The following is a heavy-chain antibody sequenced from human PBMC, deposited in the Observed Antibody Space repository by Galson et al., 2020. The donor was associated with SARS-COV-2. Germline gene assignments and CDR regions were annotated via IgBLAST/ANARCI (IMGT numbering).Heavy chain of an antibody. CDR2: INWNGGCT. CDR1: GLTLDDYG. D-gene: IGHD5-18*01. Sequence: GGSLRLSCAVSGLTLDDYGMSWVCQAPGKGLEWVSGINWNGGCTGYADSVKGRFNISRDNAKNSLYLQMNSLRDEDTALYHCTAWIQPPFTCMDVWGKGTTVTVSS. J-gene: IGHJ6*03. CDR3: TAWIQPPFTCMDV. V-gene: IGHV3-20*01.